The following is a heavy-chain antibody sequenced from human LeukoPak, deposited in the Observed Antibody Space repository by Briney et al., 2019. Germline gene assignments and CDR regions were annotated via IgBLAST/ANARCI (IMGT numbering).Heavy chain of an antibody. J-gene: IGHJ4*02. D-gene: IGHD6-19*01. CDR1: GGSISSGDYY. V-gene: IGHV4-30-4*01. Sequence: PSETLSLTCTVSGGSISSGDYYWSWIRQPPGKGLEWIGYIYCSGSTYYNPSLKSRVTISVDTSKNQFSLKLSSVTAADTAVYYCARGYFGGWYFDYWGQGTLVTVSS. CDR3: ARGYFGGWYFDY. CDR2: IYCSGST.